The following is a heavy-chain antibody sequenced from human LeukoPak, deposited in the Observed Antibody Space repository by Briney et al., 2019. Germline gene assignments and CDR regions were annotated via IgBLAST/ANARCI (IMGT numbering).Heavy chain of an antibody. CDR1: GGSFSGYY. V-gene: IGHV4-34*01. D-gene: IGHD3-10*01. Sequence: SETLSLTCAVYGGSFSGYYWSWIRQPPGKGLEWIGEINHSGSTNYNPSLKSRVTISVDTSKNQFSLRLNSVTAADTAVYYCARDGPFGSGSYFDYWGQGTLVTVSS. CDR3: ARDGPFGSGSYFDY. CDR2: INHSGST. J-gene: IGHJ4*02.